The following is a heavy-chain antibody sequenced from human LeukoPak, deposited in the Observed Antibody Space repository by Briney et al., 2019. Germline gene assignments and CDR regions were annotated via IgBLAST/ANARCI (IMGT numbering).Heavy chain of an antibody. CDR1: GFTFNRYS. V-gene: IGHV3-7*01. Sequence: GGSLRLSCAASGFTFNRYSMGWVRQAPGKGLEWVAHIKEDEVEKYYVDSVKGRFTVSRDNAKNSLYLQMNSLGVEGTAVYFCARAYTYARYWGQGTLVTVSS. D-gene: IGHD5-18*01. CDR2: IKEDEVEK. CDR3: ARAYTYARY. J-gene: IGHJ4*02.